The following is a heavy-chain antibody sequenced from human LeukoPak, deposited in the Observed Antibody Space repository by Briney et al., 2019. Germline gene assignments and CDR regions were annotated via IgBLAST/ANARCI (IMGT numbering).Heavy chain of an antibody. Sequence: ASVKVSCKASGYTSTSYDINWVRQATGQGLEWMGWMNPNSGNTGYAQKFQGRVTMTRNTSISTAYMELSSLRSEDTAVYYCARGRWELLHYYYYMDVWGKGTTVTVSS. J-gene: IGHJ6*03. D-gene: IGHD1-26*01. CDR2: MNPNSGNT. V-gene: IGHV1-8*01. CDR3: ARGRWELLHYYYYMDV. CDR1: GYTSTSYD.